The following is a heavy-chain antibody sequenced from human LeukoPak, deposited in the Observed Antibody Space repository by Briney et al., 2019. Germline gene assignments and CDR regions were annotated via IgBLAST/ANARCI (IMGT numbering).Heavy chain of an antibody. CDR1: GFTFRRYG. CDR2: ITNEARNT. V-gene: IGHV3-30*18. CDR3: AKDQRVPYCSSTSCPYYYYYGMDV. D-gene: IGHD2-2*01. J-gene: IGHJ6*02. Sequence: GGSLRLSCAASGFTFRRYGIQCARQAPGNRLEWEAVITNEARNTYYADSVKGRFTISRDNSKNSLYLQMNSLRAEDTAVYYCAKDQRVPYCSSTSCPYYYYYGMDVWGQGATVTVSS.